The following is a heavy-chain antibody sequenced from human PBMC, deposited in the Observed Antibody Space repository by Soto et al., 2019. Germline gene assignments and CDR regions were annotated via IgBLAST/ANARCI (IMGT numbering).Heavy chain of an antibody. CDR3: ASYYYGMDV. Sequence: SETLSLTCTVSGGSISSSSYYWGWIRQPPGKGLEWIGGIYYSGSTYYNPSLKSRFTISVDTSKNQFSLKLSSVTAADTAVYYCASYYYGMDVWGQGTTVTVSS. V-gene: IGHV4-39*01. J-gene: IGHJ6*02. CDR2: IYYSGST. CDR1: GGSISSSSYY.